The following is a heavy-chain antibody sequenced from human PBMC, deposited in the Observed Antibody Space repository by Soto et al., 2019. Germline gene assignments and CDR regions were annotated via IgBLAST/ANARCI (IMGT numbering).Heavy chain of an antibody. D-gene: IGHD3-10*01. V-gene: IGHV3-48*02. CDR1: GFNRTSYS. CDR2: ISGSSSAI. Sequence: EVQLVESGGGLVQPGGSLRLSCAASGFNRTSYSINLVRQAPGKGLAWISYISGSSSAIYYADSVKGRFTISRDYAKNSLYLQLNSLRDEETAVFYCARVSKRGSFYYDAMDVWGQGTTVTVSS. J-gene: IGHJ6*02. CDR3: ARVSKRGSFYYDAMDV.